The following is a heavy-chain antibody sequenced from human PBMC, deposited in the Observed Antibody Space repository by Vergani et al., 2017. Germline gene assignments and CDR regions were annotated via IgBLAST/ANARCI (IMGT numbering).Heavy chain of an antibody. V-gene: IGHV1-46*03. Sequence: QVHLVQSGAEVKKPGASVKVSCKASGYTFTSYYMHWVRQAPGKGLEWMGIINPSGGSTSYAQKFQGRVTMTRDTSTSTVYMELSSLRSEDTAVYYCARSTHYDIVVVPAAIGWFDPRGQGTLVTVSS. J-gene: IGHJ5*02. CDR3: ARSTHYDIVVVPAAIGWFDP. CDR1: GYTFTSYY. CDR2: INPSGGST. D-gene: IGHD2-2*02.